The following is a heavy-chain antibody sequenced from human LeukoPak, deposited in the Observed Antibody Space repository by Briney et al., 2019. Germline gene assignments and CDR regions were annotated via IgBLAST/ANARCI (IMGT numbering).Heavy chain of an antibody. J-gene: IGHJ4*02. D-gene: IGHD6-13*01. CDR1: GFTFSNAW. CDR2: FKSRTDGGTR. CDR3: TSGLRVAAAASVGTPPSRASAYY. V-gene: IGHV3-15*01. Sequence: GGSLRLSCATSGFTFSNAWMTWVRRAPGTGLEWVGRFKSRTDGGTRDYAAPVKGRFTISRDDSKNTLYLQMNSLKTEDTAVYYCTSGLRVAAAASVGTPPSRASAYYWGQGTLVTVSS.